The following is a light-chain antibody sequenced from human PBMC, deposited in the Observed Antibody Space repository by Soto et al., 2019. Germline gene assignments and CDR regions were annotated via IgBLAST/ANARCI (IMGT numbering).Light chain of an antibody. J-gene: IGKJ2*01. CDR3: QEYGGSPLYA. CDR1: QSARRTY. CDR2: ATS. Sequence: EFVWTQSPGTLSLSPGERATLSCRTSQSARRTYLAWYQQKPVQPPRLLIFATSSRSTGIPDRFSGSGSGTDFTLTISRLEPEDFAVYYCQEYGGSPLYAFGQGTKREIK. V-gene: IGKV3-20*01.